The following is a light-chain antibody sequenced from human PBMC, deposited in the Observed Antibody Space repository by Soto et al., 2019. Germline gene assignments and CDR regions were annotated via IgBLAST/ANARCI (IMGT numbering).Light chain of an antibody. Sequence: QSALTQPASVSGSPGQSITISCTGTSSDVGRFNFVSWYQQHPGKAPKLMIYDVXNRPSXVXNRFSGSKSGNTASLTISGXXAXXXXXYYCSSYSGSTTRVVFGGGTKLTVL. CDR3: SSYSGSTTRVV. J-gene: IGLJ2*01. CDR1: SSDVGRFNF. CDR2: DVX. V-gene: IGLV2-14*03.